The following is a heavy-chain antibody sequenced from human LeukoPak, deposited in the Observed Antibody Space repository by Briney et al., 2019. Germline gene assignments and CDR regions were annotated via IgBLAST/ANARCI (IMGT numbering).Heavy chain of an antibody. Sequence: GGSLRLSCAASGFTFTNAWLSWVRLAPGKGLEWVAVISYDGSNTYYADSVKGRFTISRDNSKNMLYLQMNSLRAEDTAVYYCAKPYYYGSRSYMDYWGQGTLVTVSS. J-gene: IGHJ4*02. V-gene: IGHV3-30*18. CDR1: GFTFTNAW. CDR3: AKPYYYGSRSYMDY. CDR2: ISYDGSNT. D-gene: IGHD3-10*01.